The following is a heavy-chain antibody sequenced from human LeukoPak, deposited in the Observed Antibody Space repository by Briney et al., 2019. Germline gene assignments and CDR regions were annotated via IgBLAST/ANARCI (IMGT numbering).Heavy chain of an antibody. Sequence: ASVKVSCKASGYTFAGYYLHWVRQAPGQGLEWMGWINPHSGGTNYAQKFQGRVTMTRDTSISTAYMELSRLRSDDTAVYYCVRDRTKYCSSTSCPLDYWGQGTLVTVSS. J-gene: IGHJ4*02. CDR1: GYTFAGYY. D-gene: IGHD2-2*01. V-gene: IGHV1-2*02. CDR3: VRDRTKYCSSTSCPLDY. CDR2: INPHSGGT.